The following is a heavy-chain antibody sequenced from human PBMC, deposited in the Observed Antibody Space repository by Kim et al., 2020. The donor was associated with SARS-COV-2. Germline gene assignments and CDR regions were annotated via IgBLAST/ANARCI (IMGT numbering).Heavy chain of an antibody. CDR1: GFTFSSYT. Sequence: GGSLRLSCAASGFTFSSYTMNWVRQAPGKGLEWVSSISSSSGYIYYADSVKGRFTISRDNAKNSLYLQMNSLRAEDTAVYYCARVPSSGWYYFDYWGQGTLVTVSS. CDR2: ISSSSGYI. D-gene: IGHD6-19*01. V-gene: IGHV3-21*01. CDR3: ARVPSSGWYYFDY. J-gene: IGHJ4*02.